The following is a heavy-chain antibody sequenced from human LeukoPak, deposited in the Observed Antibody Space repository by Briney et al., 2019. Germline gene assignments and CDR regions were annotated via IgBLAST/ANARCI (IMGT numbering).Heavy chain of an antibody. V-gene: IGHV1-69*01. Sequence: GASVKVSCKASGGTFSSYAISWVRQAPGQGLEWMGGIIPIFGTANYAQKFQGRVTITADESTSTAYMELSSLRSEDTAVYYCARGLAAVAGTDDAFDIWGQGTMVTVSS. CDR2: IIPIFGTA. CDR3: ARGLAAVAGTDDAFDI. CDR1: GGTFSSYA. J-gene: IGHJ3*02. D-gene: IGHD6-19*01.